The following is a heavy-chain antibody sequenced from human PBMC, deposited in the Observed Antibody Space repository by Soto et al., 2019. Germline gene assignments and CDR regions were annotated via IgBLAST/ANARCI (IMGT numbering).Heavy chain of an antibody. CDR3: ARDERSGYKPIDY. V-gene: IGHV4-39*07. D-gene: IGHD5-12*01. CDR2: AYYTGST. CDR1: GGSISTSNYY. J-gene: IGHJ4*02. Sequence: QLQLQESGPGLVKPSETLSLTCIVSGGSISTSNYYWGWVRQPPGKGLEWIGVAYYTGSTYYNPSVKSRVAISVHSATNQFSLKLTSVTAADTAVYYCARDERSGYKPIDYWGQGTLVTVSS.